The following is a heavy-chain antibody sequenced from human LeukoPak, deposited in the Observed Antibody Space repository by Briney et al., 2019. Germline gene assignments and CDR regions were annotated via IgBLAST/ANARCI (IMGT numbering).Heavy chain of an antibody. CDR2: IYYSGST. V-gene: IGHV4-59*01. CDR3: AGRVLFSPHFDY. Sequence: TSETLSLTCTVSGGSISSYYWSWIRQPPGKGLEWIGYIYYSGSTNYNPSLKSRVTISVDTSKNQFSLKLSSVTAADTAVYYCAGRVLFSPHFDYWGQGTLVTVSS. J-gene: IGHJ4*02. D-gene: IGHD4/OR15-4a*01. CDR1: GGSISSYY.